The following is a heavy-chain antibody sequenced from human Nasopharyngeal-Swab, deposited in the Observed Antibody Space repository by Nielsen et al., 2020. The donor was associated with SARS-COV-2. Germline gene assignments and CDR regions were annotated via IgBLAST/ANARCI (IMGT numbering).Heavy chain of an antibody. D-gene: IGHD1-1*01. V-gene: IGHV5-10-1*01. Sequence: GESLKISCKASGYSFATYWITWVRQMSGKGLEWMGRIDPSDSYSMYSPSFQSHVTFSADKSTSTAFLEWSSLKASDTAMYYCVGHSSTGTYAFANWGQGTLVTVSS. J-gene: IGHJ4*02. CDR2: IDPSDSYS. CDR1: GYSFATYW. CDR3: VGHSSTGTYAFAN.